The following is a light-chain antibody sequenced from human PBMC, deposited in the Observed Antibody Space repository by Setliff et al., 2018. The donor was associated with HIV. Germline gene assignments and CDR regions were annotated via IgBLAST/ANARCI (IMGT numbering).Light chain of an antibody. CDR3: SSYTSSSTYVV. Sequence: QSVLTQPASVSGSPGQSITISCTGTSSDVGGYNYVSWYQQHPGKAPKLMIYEVSNRPSGVSNRFSGSKSGNTASLTISGLQAGDEADYYCSSYTSSSTYVVFGGGTKGTVL. J-gene: IGLJ2*01. CDR2: EVS. CDR1: SSDVGGYNY. V-gene: IGLV2-14*01.